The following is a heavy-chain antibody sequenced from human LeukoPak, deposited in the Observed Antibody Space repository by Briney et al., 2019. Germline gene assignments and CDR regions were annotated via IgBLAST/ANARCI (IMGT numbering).Heavy chain of an antibody. D-gene: IGHD6-13*01. Sequence: EWVSAISGSGGSTYYADSVKGRFTISRDNSKNTLYLQMNSLRAEDTAVYYCAKDRVAAAADYWGQGTLVTVSS. V-gene: IGHV3-23*01. J-gene: IGHJ4*02. CDR3: AKDRVAAAADY. CDR2: ISGSGGST.